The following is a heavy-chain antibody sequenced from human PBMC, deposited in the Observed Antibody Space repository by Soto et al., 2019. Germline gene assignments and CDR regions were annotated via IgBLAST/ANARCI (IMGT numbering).Heavy chain of an antibody. Sequence: GESLKISCKGSGYSFTSYWIGWVRQMPGKGLEWMGIIYPGDSDTRYSPSFQGQVTISADKSISTAYLQWSSLKASDTAMYYCAMTYYDFWSGYPIGPYGMDVWGQGTTVTVSS. CDR2: IYPGDSDT. D-gene: IGHD3-3*01. V-gene: IGHV5-51*01. CDR3: AMTYYDFWSGYPIGPYGMDV. J-gene: IGHJ6*02. CDR1: GYSFTSYW.